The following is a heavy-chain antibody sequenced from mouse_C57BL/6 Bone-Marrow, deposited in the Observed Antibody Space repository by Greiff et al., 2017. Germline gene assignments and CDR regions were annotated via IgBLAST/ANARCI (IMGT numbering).Heavy chain of an antibody. CDR2: IHPNSGST. CDR1: GYTFTSYW. CDR3: ARSPDYYGSSYDWYFDV. D-gene: IGHD1-1*01. V-gene: IGHV1-64*01. J-gene: IGHJ1*03. Sequence: QVQLQPGAELVKPGASVKLSCKASGYTFTSYWMHWVKQRPGQGLEWIGMIHPNSGSTNYNEKFKSKATLTVDKSSSTAYMQLNSLTSEDSAVYYCARSPDYYGSSYDWYFDVWGTGTTVTVSS.